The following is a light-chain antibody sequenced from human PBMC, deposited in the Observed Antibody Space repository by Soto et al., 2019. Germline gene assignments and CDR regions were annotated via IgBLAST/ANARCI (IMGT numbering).Light chain of an antibody. CDR1: QSVFKRSNNWNY. CDR3: EKYYNTPST. Sequence: DIVMTQSPDSLAVPLGERATINCKSSQSVFKRSNNWNYVAWYQQKPGQPPKLLIHWASTREVGVPDRSCGSEPGADFTRPISSLQAEDVAVYFCEKYYNTPSTIGQGTKVEIE. J-gene: IGKJ1*01. CDR2: WAS. V-gene: IGKV4-1*01.